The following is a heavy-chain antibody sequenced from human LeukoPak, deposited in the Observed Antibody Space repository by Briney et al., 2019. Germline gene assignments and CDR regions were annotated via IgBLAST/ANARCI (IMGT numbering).Heavy chain of an antibody. CDR1: GFTFSSYC. Sequence: GGSLRLSCAASGFTFSSYCMQWVRQPPGKGLEWLAIISYDGSNKYYVDSVKGRFTISRDNTKNTMYMQMNSLRAEDTAGYYCGGEGCGGDCYGRMDVWGQGTTVTVSS. J-gene: IGHJ6*02. CDR2: ISYDGSNK. CDR3: GGEGCGGDCYGRMDV. D-gene: IGHD2-21*02. V-gene: IGHV3-30*03.